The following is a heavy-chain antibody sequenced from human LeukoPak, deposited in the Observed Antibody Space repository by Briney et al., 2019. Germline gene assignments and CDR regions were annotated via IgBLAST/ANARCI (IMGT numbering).Heavy chain of an antibody. CDR3: ARDLILSLYGVADY. CDR2: VSAYNGYG. Sequence: ASVRVSCKTSGYTFTNYGISWVRQAPGQGLEWMGWVSAYNGYGNYAQKFQDRVTMTTDTSTSTAYMELRSLRSDDTAMYYCARDLILSLYGVADYWGQGTLVTVSS. J-gene: IGHJ4*02. D-gene: IGHD2-21*01. V-gene: IGHV1-18*01. CDR1: GYTFTNYG.